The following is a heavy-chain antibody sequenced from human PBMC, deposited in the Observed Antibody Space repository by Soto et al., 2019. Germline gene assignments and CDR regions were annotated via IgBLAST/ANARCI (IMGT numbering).Heavy chain of an antibody. V-gene: IGHV4-38-2*02. CDR2: IYHTGDT. D-gene: IGHD2-8*01. Sequence: SETLSLTCVVSSYPISSGFFWAWIRQPPGKGLEWVGSIYHTGDTHYNPSLRSQVSMSVDTSKNQFSLRLTSLTAADTAVYFCARDTNSLDLWGRGILVTVSS. CDR1: SYPISSGFF. CDR3: ARDTNSLDL. J-gene: IGHJ5*02.